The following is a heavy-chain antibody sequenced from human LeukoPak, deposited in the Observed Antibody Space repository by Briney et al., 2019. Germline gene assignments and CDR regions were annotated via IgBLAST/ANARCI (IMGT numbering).Heavy chain of an antibody. CDR1: GFTFDDYG. D-gene: IGHD6-6*01. CDR3: ARDALVAARLGWFDP. Sequence: GGSLRLSCAASGFTFDDYGMSWVRQAPGKGLEWVSGINWNGGSTGYADSVKGRFTISRDNAKNSLYLQMHSLRAEDTALYYCARDALVAARLGWFDPWGQGTLVTVSS. CDR2: INWNGGST. J-gene: IGHJ5*02. V-gene: IGHV3-20*04.